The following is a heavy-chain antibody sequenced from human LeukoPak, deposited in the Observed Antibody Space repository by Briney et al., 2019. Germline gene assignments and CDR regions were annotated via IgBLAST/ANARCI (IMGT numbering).Heavy chain of an antibody. CDR3: ARGAYGDM. J-gene: IGHJ4*02. Sequence: GASVKVSCKASGYTLTSYGINWMRQAPGQGLEWMGWISTQSGNTNNAQKDQARLTLTTDRSTNTAYMELRSLRSVYTAVYYCARGAYGDMWGQGTMVTVSS. CDR1: GYTLTSYG. CDR2: ISTQSGNT. D-gene: IGHD3-9*01. V-gene: IGHV1-18*01.